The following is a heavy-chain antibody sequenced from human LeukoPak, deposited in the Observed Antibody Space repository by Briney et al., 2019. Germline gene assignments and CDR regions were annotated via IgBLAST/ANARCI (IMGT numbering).Heavy chain of an antibody. CDR3: ARDGRSGNFDK. Sequence: GGSLGLSCAASGFTFSGYWMHWVRQAPGKGLAWVSVIRSDGSITTYADSVKGRFTISRDTAKNTLYLQMNSLRAEDTAVYYCARDGRSGNFDKWGQGTLVSVSS. D-gene: IGHD1-26*01. J-gene: IGHJ4*02. V-gene: IGHV3-74*01. CDR2: IRSDGSIT. CDR1: GFTFSGYW.